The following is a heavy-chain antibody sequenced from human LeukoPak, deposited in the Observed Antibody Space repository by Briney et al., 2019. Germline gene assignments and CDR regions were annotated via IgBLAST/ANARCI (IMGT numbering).Heavy chain of an antibody. V-gene: IGHV5-51*01. J-gene: IGHJ3*02. D-gene: IGHD1-26*01. Sequence: GESLKISCKGFGYSFTTSWIGWVRQMPGKGLEWMGIIYPGDSDTRYSPSFQGQVTISADKSISTAYLQWSSLKASDTAMYYCARLFLFGSYGVFHAFDIWGQGTMVTVSS. CDR1: GYSFTTSW. CDR2: IYPGDSDT. CDR3: ARLFLFGSYGVFHAFDI.